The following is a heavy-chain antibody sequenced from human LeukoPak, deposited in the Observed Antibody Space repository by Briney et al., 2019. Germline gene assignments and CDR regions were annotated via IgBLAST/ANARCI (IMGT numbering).Heavy chain of an antibody. V-gene: IGHV3-21*01. D-gene: IGHD6-13*01. J-gene: IGHJ4*02. CDR3: ARGGGAAAGVDY. Sequence: GGSLRLSCAASGFTFSSYSMDWVRQAPGKGLEWGSGISSSSSHIYYADSVQGRFTISRDNAKNSLYLQTNSPRAEDTAVYYCARGGGAAAGVDYWGQGTLVTVSS. CDR2: ISSSSSHI. CDR1: GFTFSSYS.